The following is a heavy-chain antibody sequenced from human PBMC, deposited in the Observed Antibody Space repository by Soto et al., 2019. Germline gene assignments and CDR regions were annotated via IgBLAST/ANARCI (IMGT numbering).Heavy chain of an antibody. J-gene: IGHJ4*02. Sequence: QVQLVESGGGVVQPGRSLRLSCAASGFRFSNYGMHWVRQAPGKGLEWLAVIVADGTGLHYAYSVRGRFTVSRDNSKIPLYLQLNTRGADHSAIYFCPRDDALTDSGLDHWGQGTLVTVSS. CDR1: GFRFSNYG. CDR3: PRDDALTDSGLDH. CDR2: IVADGTGL. D-gene: IGHD6-25*01. V-gene: IGHV3-33*01.